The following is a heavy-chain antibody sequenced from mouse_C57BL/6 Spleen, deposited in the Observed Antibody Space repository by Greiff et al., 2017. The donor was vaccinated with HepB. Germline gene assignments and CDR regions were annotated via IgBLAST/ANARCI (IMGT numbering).Heavy chain of an antibody. CDR1: GYTFTSYW. J-gene: IGHJ4*01. V-gene: IGHV1-55*01. CDR2: IYPGSGST. CDR3: ARRPGGYDAMDD. Sequence: QVQLQQPGAELVKPGASVKMSCKASGYTFTSYWITWVKQRPGQGLEWIGDIYPGSGSTNYNEKFKSKATLTVDTSSSTAYMQLSSLTSEDSAVYYGARRPGGYDAMDDWGQGTSVTVSS.